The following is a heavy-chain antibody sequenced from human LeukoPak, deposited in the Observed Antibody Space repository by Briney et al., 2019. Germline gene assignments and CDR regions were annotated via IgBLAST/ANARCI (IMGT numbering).Heavy chain of an antibody. CDR2: ISSSGSTI. V-gene: IGHV3-11*04. CDR3: ASDFLAAAGSYYFYY. J-gene: IGHJ4*02. Sequence: PGGSLRLSCAASGFTFSDYYMSWIRQAPGKGPEWVSYISSSGSTIYYADSVKGRFTISRDNAKNSLYLQMNSLRAEDTAVYYCASDFLAAAGSYYFYYWGQGTLVTVSS. CDR1: GFTFSDYY. D-gene: IGHD6-13*01.